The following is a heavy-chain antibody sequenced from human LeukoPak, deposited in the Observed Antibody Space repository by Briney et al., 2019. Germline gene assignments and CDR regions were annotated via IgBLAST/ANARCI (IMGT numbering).Heavy chain of an antibody. D-gene: IGHD3-10*01. CDR3: AKWAELAAYFDY. V-gene: IGHV3-48*03. Sequence: GGSLRLSCAASGFTFSSYEMNWVRRAPGKGLEWVSYISSSGSTIYYADSVKGRFTISRDNAKNSLYLQMNSLRADDTAVYYCAKWAELAAYFDYWGQGTLVTVSS. J-gene: IGHJ4*02. CDR1: GFTFSSYE. CDR2: ISSSGSTI.